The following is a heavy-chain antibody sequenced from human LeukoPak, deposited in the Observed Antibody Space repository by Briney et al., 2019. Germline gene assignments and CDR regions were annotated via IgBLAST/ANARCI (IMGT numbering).Heavy chain of an antibody. Sequence: GRSLRLSCTASGFSFGDYAMSWVRQAPGKGLEWVGFIRSKGYGGTTEYAASVKGRFTISRDDSKSIAYLQMNSLKTEDTAVYYCTRGLSANGDYGYWGRGTLVTVSS. CDR2: IRSKGYGGTT. J-gene: IGHJ4*02. CDR3: TRGLSANGDYGY. V-gene: IGHV3-49*04. D-gene: IGHD4-17*01. CDR1: GFSFGDYA.